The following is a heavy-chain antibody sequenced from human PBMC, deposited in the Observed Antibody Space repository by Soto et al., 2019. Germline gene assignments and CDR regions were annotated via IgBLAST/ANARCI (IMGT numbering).Heavy chain of an antibody. V-gene: IGHV3-21*01. CDR2: VSTSSTYI. CDR3: ARNGNAFDV. Sequence: EVQLVESGGGPVKPGGSLRLSCAASGFTFRIYTMNWVRQAPGKGLEWVSSVSTSSTYIYYGDSVKGRFTISRDNAKNSLYLQMNSLRAEDTAVYYCARNGNAFDVWGQGTMVTVSS. D-gene: IGHD1-26*01. J-gene: IGHJ3*01. CDR1: GFTFRIYT.